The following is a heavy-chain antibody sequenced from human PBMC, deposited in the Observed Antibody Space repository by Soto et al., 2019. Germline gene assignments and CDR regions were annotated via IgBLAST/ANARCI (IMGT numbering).Heavy chain of an antibody. Sequence: GASVKVSCKASGYTFTSYGISWVRQAPGQGLEWMGWISAYNGNTNYAQKLQGRVTMTTDTSTSTAYMELRSLKSDDTAVYYCAREGYCSSGTSCLYGMDVWAQGTTVTVSS. CDR1: GYTFTSYG. J-gene: IGHJ6*02. V-gene: IGHV1-18*01. D-gene: IGHD2-2*01. CDR2: ISAYNGNT. CDR3: AREGYCSSGTSCLYGMDV.